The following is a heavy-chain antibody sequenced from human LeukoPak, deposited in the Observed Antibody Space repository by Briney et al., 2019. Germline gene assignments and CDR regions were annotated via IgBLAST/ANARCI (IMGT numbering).Heavy chain of an antibody. CDR2: IDYSGST. J-gene: IGHJ4*02. CDR1: GGSLHNYY. V-gene: IGHV4-59*12. Sequence: SETLSLTCTVSGGSLHNYYWSWIRQPPGKGLEWIGYIDYSGSTNYNPSLKSRVTISVDTSKNQFSLKLSSVTAADTAVYYCARLMSRDGYKKHRLANYWGQGTLVTVSS. D-gene: IGHD5-24*01. CDR3: ARLMSRDGYKKHRLANY.